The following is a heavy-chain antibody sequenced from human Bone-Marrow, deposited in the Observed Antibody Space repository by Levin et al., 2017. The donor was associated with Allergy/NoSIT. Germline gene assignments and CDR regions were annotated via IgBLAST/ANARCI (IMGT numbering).Heavy chain of an antibody. CDR1: GFTFSDYY. Sequence: KAGGSLRLSCAASGFTFSDYYMSWIRQAPGKGLEWVSYISSSSSYTNYADSVKGRFTISRDNAKNSLYLQMNSLRAEDTAVYYCARETAAAGQIAYYFDYWGQGTLVTVSS. CDR2: ISSSSSYT. V-gene: IGHV3-11*05. CDR3: ARETAAAGQIAYYFDY. J-gene: IGHJ4*02. D-gene: IGHD6-13*01.